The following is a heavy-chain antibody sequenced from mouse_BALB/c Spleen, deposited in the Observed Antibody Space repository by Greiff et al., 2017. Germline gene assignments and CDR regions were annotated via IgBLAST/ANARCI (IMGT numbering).Heavy chain of an antibody. CDR3: ARDREYYGSEGAMDY. CDR2: IRNKANGYTT. D-gene: IGHD1-1*01. Sequence: EVQVVESGGGLVQPGGSLRLSCATSGFTFTDYYMSWVRQPPGKALEWLGFIRNKANGYTTEYSASVKGRFTISRDNSQSILYLQMNTLRAEDSATYYCARDREYYGSEGAMDYWGQGTSVTVSS. J-gene: IGHJ4*01. CDR1: GFTFTDYY. V-gene: IGHV7-3*02.